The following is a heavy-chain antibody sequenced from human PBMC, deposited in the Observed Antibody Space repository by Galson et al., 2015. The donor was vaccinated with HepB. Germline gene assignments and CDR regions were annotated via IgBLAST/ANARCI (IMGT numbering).Heavy chain of an antibody. Sequence: SLRLSCAASGFTFSSYSMNWVRQASGKGLEWVSSISSSSSYIYYADSVKGRFTISRDNAKNSLYLQMNSLRAEDTAVYYCARNREETFVRSPGYHMDVWGKGTTVTVSS. D-gene: IGHD2-8*01. V-gene: IGHV3-21*01. CDR2: ISSSSSYI. CDR1: GFTFSSYS. J-gene: IGHJ6*03. CDR3: ARNREETFVRSPGYHMDV.